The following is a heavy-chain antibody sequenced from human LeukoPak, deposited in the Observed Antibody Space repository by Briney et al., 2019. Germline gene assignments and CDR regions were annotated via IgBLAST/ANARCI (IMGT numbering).Heavy chain of an antibody. Sequence: GGSLRLSCAASGFTFSSYSMNWVRQAPGKGLEWVSSISSSSSYIYYADSVKGRFTISRDNAKNSLYLQMNSLRAEDTAVYYCARERYCSSTSCYEGAYYYYYMDVWGKGTTVTISS. V-gene: IGHV3-21*01. CDR2: ISSSSSYI. D-gene: IGHD2-2*01. J-gene: IGHJ6*03. CDR1: GFTFSSYS. CDR3: ARERYCSSTSCYEGAYYYYYMDV.